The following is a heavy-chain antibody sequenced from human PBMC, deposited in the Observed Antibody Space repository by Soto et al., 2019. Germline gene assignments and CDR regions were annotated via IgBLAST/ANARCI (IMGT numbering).Heavy chain of an antibody. Sequence: SETLSLTCTVSGDSINTYTWTWIRQPPGRGLEWIGYIFSSGSTNYNPSLQSRLTMSVDTSKNLFSLKLNSVTAADTAVYYCARGDQELDYWGQGTLVTVSS. D-gene: IGHD1-26*01. J-gene: IGHJ4*02. CDR1: GDSINTYT. CDR2: IFSSGST. CDR3: ARGDQELDY. V-gene: IGHV4-59*01.